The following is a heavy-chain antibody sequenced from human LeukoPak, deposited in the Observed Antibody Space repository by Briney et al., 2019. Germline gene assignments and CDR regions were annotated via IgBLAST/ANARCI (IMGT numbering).Heavy chain of an antibody. D-gene: IGHD3-10*01. Sequence: GASVKVSCKASGHTFTGYYMHWVRQAPGQGLEWMGWINPNSGGTNYAQKFQGRVTMTRDTSISTAYMELSRLRSDDTAVYYCAREGFRELSEGMDVWGQGTTVTVSS. CDR1: GHTFTGYY. V-gene: IGHV1-2*02. CDR2: INPNSGGT. J-gene: IGHJ6*02. CDR3: AREGFRELSEGMDV.